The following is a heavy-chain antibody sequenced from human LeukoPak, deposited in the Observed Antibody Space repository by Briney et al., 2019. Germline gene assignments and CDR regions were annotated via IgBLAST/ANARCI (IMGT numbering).Heavy chain of an antibody. V-gene: IGHV3-9*02. D-gene: IGHD3-10*01. Sequence: ARGSLRLSCAVSGFTSDDHAMHWVRQASGKGLEWVAGIMWRSGSTGYGDSVKGRFTISRDNAKKSLYLQMNGLRVEDTAFYYCTKDLTPGGADVWGQGTTVTVSS. J-gene: IGHJ6*02. CDR2: IMWRSGST. CDR3: TKDLTPGGADV. CDR1: GFTSDDHA.